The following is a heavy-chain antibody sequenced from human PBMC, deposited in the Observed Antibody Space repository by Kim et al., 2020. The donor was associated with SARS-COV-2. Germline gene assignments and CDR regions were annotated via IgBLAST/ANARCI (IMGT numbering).Heavy chain of an antibody. Sequence: GESLQISCRSSGYSFSSYWIGWVRQMPGKGLEWMGIIYPGDSDTRYSPSFQGQVTISADKSISTAYLQWSSLKASDTAMDYCARRRGWNTGSSFDYWGQGTLVTVSS. CDR1: GYSFSSYW. D-gene: IGHD1-1*01. CDR3: ARRRGWNTGSSFDY. V-gene: IGHV5-51*01. CDR2: IYPGDSDT. J-gene: IGHJ4*02.